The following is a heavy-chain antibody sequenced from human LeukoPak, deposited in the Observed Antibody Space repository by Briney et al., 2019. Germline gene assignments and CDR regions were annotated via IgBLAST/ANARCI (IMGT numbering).Heavy chain of an antibody. CDR2: IYHSGST. D-gene: IGHD2-21*01. J-gene: IGHJ3*02. Sequence: SETLSLTCAVFGGSFSSSNWWSWVRQPPGKGLEWIGEIYHSGSTNYNPSLKSRVTISVDKSKNQFSLKLSSVTAADTAVYYCARAPIVVELNAFDIWGQGTMVTVSS. CDR3: ARAPIVVELNAFDI. V-gene: IGHV4-4*02. CDR1: GGSFSSSNW.